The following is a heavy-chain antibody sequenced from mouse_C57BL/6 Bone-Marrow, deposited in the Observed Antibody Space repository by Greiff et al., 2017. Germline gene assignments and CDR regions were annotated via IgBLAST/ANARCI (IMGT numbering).Heavy chain of an antibody. V-gene: IGHV5-12*01. J-gene: IGHJ3*01. D-gene: IGHD1-1*01. CDR3: ARRDCYGGGYGFAY. Sequence: EVKLVESGGGLVQPGGSLKLSCAASGFTFSDYYMYWVRQTPEKRLEWVAYISNGGGSTYYPDTVKGRFTSSRDNAKNTLYLQMSRLKSEDTAMYCGARRDCYGGGYGFAYWGQGTLVTVSA. CDR1: GFTFSDYY. CDR2: ISNGGGST.